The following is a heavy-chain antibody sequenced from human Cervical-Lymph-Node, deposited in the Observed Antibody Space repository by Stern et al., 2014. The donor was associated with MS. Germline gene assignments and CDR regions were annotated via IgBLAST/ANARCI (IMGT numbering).Heavy chain of an antibody. Sequence: QLVQSGPEVKKPGTSVKVSCKASGFTFTSSAMQWVRQARGQRLEWIGWIVVGIGNTNYAQKFQERVTIPRDMSTSTAYMELSSLRSEDTAVYYCAADPFDYGGDYGMDVWGQGTTVTVSS. CDR1: GFTFTSSA. D-gene: IGHD4-23*01. CDR3: AADPFDYGGDYGMDV. J-gene: IGHJ6*02. CDR2: IVVGIGNT. V-gene: IGHV1-58*02.